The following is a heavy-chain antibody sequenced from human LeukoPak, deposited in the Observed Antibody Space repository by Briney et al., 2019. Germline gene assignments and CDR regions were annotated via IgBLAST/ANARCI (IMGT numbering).Heavy chain of an antibody. V-gene: IGHV1-2*02. J-gene: IGHJ4*02. CDR2: INPINGGI. CDR3: ARGPSDASFDY. D-gene: IGHD1-26*01. CDR1: GYTFSAYY. Sequence: ASVKVSCKTSGYTFSAYYIRWMRQAPGQGFEWMGWINPINGGIRVAQKFQGRVTMTRDTSMNTVYVELSGLLTDDTAVYFCARGPSDASFDYWGQGTLVTVSS.